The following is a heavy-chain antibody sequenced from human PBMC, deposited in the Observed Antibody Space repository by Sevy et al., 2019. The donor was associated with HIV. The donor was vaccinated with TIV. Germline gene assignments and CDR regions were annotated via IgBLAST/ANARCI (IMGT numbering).Heavy chain of an antibody. J-gene: IGHJ5*02. V-gene: IGHV1-2*02. CDR3: ARGMVRGVIIEGNNWFDP. D-gene: IGHD3-10*01. Sequence: ASVKVSCKASGYTFTGYYMHWVRQAPGQGLEWMGWINPNSGGTNYAQNFQGRVTMTRDTSISTAYMELSRLRSDDTAVYYCARGMVRGVIIEGNNWFDPWGQGTLVTVSS. CDR1: GYTFTGYY. CDR2: INPNSGGT.